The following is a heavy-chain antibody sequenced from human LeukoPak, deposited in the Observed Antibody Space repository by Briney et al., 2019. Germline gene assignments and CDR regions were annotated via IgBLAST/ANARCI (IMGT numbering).Heavy chain of an antibody. CDR3: ARTRGRVSKTDFDS. CDR1: GASISSDGNF. V-gene: IGHV4-39*07. D-gene: IGHD5/OR15-5a*01. J-gene: IGHJ4*02. CDR2: IYYSGNT. Sequence: SETLSLTCTVSGASISSDGNFWGWIRQPPGKGLEWIATIYYSGNTYYNPSLSSRVTISADSSKNQFSLRLRSVTAADAAVYFCARTRGRVSKTDFDSWGQGTLVTVSS.